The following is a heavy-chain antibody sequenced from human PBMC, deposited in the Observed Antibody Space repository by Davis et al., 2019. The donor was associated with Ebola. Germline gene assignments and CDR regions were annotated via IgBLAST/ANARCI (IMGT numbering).Heavy chain of an antibody. CDR3: ARGGGTAAGYYYYGMDV. V-gene: IGHV4-34*01. Sequence: SETLSLTYAVYGGSFSGYYWSWIRQPPGKGLEWIGEINHSGSTNYNPSLKSRVTISVDTSKNQFSLKLSSVTAADTAVYYCARGGGTAAGYYYYGMDVWGQGTTVTVSS. D-gene: IGHD6-13*01. CDR2: INHSGST. CDR1: GGSFSGYY. J-gene: IGHJ6*02.